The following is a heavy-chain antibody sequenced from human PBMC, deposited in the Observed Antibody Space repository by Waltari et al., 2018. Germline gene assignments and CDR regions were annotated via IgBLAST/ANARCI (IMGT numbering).Heavy chain of an antibody. Sequence: QVQLQESGPGLVKPSETLSLTCTVSGTSISNYYWTWIRQPPGKGLEWIAYISDSGSTSYNPSLKSRVTISGDTSKNHFSLKLSSVTAADTAVYYCVTGPRDKWVGRYSGEFFHHWGPGTLVTVSS. D-gene: IGHD6-19*01. J-gene: IGHJ1*01. CDR1: GTSISNYY. CDR3: VTGPRDKWVGRYSGEFFHH. CDR2: ISDSGST. V-gene: IGHV4-59*12.